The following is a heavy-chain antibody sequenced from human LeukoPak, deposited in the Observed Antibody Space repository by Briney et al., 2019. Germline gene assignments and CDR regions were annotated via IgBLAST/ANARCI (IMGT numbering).Heavy chain of an antibody. J-gene: IGHJ3*02. CDR2: IYTSGST. Sequence: SETLSLTCTVSGGSISSYYWSWIRQPAGKGLEWIGRIYTSGSTNYNPSLKSRATMSVDTSKNQFSLKLSSVTAADTAVYYCARDPFVSHAFDIWGQGTMVTVSS. CDR1: GGSISSYY. D-gene: IGHD3-3*02. V-gene: IGHV4-4*07. CDR3: ARDPFVSHAFDI.